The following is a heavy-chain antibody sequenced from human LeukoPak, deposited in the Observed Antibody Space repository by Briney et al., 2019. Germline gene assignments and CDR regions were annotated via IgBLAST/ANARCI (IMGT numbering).Heavy chain of an antibody. D-gene: IGHD3-10*01. CDR2: LFYSGST. CDR3: ATVAVIRGVTYFDY. V-gene: IGHV4-59*01. CDR1: GGSISSYY. J-gene: IGHJ4*02. Sequence: SETLSLTCTVSGGSISSYYWSWIRLPPGKGLEWIAYLFYSGSTDYNPSLESRVTISVDTSKNQFSLKLRSVTAADTAVYYCATVAVIRGVTYFDYWGQGTLVTVSS.